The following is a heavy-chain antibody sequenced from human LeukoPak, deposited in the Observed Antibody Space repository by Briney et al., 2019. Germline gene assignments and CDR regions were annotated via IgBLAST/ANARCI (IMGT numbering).Heavy chain of an antibody. Sequence: PGGSLRLSCAASGFTFSNYNMNWVRQAPGKGLEWVSSISSSSTYIHYADSVKGRFTISRDNAKYSLYLQMNSLRAEDTAVYYCSRGGCSSTSCKPGYWGQGTLVTVSS. CDR1: GFTFSNYN. CDR2: ISSSSTYI. V-gene: IGHV3-21*06. CDR3: SRGGCSSTSCKPGY. D-gene: IGHD2-2*01. J-gene: IGHJ4*02.